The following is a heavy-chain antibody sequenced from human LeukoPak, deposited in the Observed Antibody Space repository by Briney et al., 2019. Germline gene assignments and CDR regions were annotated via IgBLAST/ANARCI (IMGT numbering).Heavy chain of an antibody. CDR2: INPSGGST. V-gene: IGHV1-46*01. CDR3: ARATLSDYYFNY. Sequence: ASVKVSCKASGYTFTSYYMHWVRQAPGQGLEWMGIINPSGGSTSYAQKFQGRVTMTRDASTNTVYMELSSLRSEDTAVYFCARATLSDYYFNYWGQGTLVTVSS. CDR1: GYTFTSYY. J-gene: IGHJ4*02.